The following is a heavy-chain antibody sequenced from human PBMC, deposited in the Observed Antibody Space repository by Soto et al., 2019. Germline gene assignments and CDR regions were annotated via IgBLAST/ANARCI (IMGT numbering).Heavy chain of an antibody. D-gene: IGHD5-12*01. CDR1: GFTFSGSW. CDR3: ATDPGYSSFDH. Sequence: DVQLVESGGGLVQPGGSLRLSCAASGFTFSGSWMSWVRQAPGKGLEFVANIKEDGSVKNYVDSVKGRFTISRDNAKNSVYLQMNSLRDEDTAVYYCATDPGYSSFDHWGQGTLVTVSS. V-gene: IGHV3-7*01. J-gene: IGHJ4*02. CDR2: IKEDGSVK.